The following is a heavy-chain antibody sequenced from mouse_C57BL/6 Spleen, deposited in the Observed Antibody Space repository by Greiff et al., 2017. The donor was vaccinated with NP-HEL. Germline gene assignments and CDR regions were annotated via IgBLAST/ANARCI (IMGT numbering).Heavy chain of an antibody. CDR2: IDPSDSET. J-gene: IGHJ3*01. CDR1: GYTFTSYW. D-gene: IGHD1-1*01. V-gene: IGHV1-52*01. CDR3: ARSHYYGSSGFAY. Sequence: QVQLQQPGAELVRPGSSVKLSCKASGYTFTSYWMHWVKQRPIQGLEWIGNIDPSDSETHYNQKFKDKATLTVDKSSSTAYMQLSSLTSEDSAVYYCARSHYYGSSGFAYWGQGTLVTVSA.